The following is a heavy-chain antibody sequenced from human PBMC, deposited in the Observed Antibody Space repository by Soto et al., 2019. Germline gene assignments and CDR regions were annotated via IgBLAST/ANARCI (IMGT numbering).Heavy chain of an antibody. CDR3: ARVREIFGAVTPFEY. D-gene: IGHD3-3*01. J-gene: IGHJ4*02. CDR1: GAPFSGYY. CDR2: INHTGST. V-gene: IGHV4-34*01. Sequence: PSETLSLTCAVYGAPFSGYYWTWIRQPPGKGLEWIGEINHTGSTKYNPSLKSRVTISLDTSKNQFSLSLRSVTAADTAVYYCARVREIFGAVTPFEYWGQGTQVTASS.